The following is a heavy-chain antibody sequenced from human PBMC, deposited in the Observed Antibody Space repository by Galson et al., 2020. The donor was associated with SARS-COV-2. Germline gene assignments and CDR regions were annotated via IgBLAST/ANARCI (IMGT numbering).Heavy chain of an antibody. CDR1: GGTFSSYA. D-gene: IGHD5-18*01. J-gene: IGHJ4*02. CDR2: LIPIFGTA. CDR3: ASGGEDTAMEYYFDY. V-gene: IGHV1-69*13. Sequence: SVKVSCKASGGTFSSYAISWVRQAPGQGLEWMGGLIPIFGTANYAQKFQGRVTITADESTSTAYMELSSLRSEDTAVYYCASGGEDTAMEYYFDYWGQGTLVTVSS.